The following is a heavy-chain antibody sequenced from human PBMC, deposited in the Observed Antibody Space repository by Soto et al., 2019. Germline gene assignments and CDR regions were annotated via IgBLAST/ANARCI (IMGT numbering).Heavy chain of an antibody. CDR2: VVVGSGNT. CDR3: AADSHKVGYYYGMDV. D-gene: IGHD3-10*01. J-gene: IGHJ6*02. CDR1: GFTFTSSA. V-gene: IGHV1-58*01. Sequence: SVKVSCKASGFTFTSSAVQWVRQPRGQRLEWIGWVVVGSGNTNYAQKFQERVTITRDMSTSTAYMELSSLRSEDTAVYYCAADSHKVGYYYGMDVWGQGTTVTVSS.